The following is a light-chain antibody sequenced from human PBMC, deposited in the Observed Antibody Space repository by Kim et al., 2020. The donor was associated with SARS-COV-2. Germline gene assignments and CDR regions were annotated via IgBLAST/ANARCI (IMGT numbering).Light chain of an antibody. V-gene: IGLV1-44*01. J-gene: IGLJ2*01. CDR2: STN. CDR3: AAWNDSLNAVV. CDR1: SSNIVCKG. Sequence: GQRGTVTMSGSSSNIVCKGESWYQRLPKSAAKLRIFSTNQRPSGVPVRLSGSDAGPSASLACSGLQSDDEADYYFAAWNDSLNAVVFGGGTQLTV.